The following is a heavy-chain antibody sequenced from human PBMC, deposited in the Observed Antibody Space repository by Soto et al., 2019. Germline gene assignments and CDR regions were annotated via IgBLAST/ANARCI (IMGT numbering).Heavy chain of an antibody. CDR3: ARRDYYYYMDV. V-gene: IGHV1-69*05. J-gene: IGHJ6*03. CDR2: IIPIFGTA. Sequence: SVKVSCKASGGTFSSYAISWVRQAPGQGLEWMGGIIPIFGTASYAQKFQGRVTMTRDKSTSTVYMELSSLRSEDTAVYYCARRDYYYYMDVWGKGTTVTVSS. CDR1: GGTFSSYA.